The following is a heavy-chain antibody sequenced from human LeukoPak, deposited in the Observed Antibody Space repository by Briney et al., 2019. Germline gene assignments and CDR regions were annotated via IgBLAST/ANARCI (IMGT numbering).Heavy chain of an antibody. CDR1: GGSISSYY. CDR3: ARVGFSSSWYTRLKALFDY. Sequence: SETLSLTCTVSGGSISSYYWSWIRQPPGKGLEWIGYIYYSGSTNYNPSLKSRVTISVDTSKNQFSLKLSSVTAADTAVYYCARVGFSSSWYTRLKALFDYWGQGTLVTVSS. CDR2: IYYSGST. D-gene: IGHD6-13*01. V-gene: IGHV4-59*12. J-gene: IGHJ4*02.